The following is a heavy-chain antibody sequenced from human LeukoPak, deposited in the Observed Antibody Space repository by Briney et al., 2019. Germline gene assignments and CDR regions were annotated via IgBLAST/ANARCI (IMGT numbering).Heavy chain of an antibody. J-gene: IGHJ3*02. V-gene: IGHV4-34*12. CDR3: AKSNGYGLVDI. CDR2: IFYSGST. CDR1: GGSFSGYY. D-gene: IGHD3-10*01. Sequence: SETLSLTCGVSGGSFSGYYWSWVRQSPGKGLEWIGNIFYSGSTYYSPSLRSRVTISLDTSRNQFSLKLNSVTAADTAVYYCAKSNGYGLVDIWGQGTMVTVSS.